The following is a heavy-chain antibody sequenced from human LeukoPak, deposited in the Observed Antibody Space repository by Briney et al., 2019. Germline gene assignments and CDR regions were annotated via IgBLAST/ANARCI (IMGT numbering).Heavy chain of an antibody. CDR2: ISTYNGDT. Sequence: ASVKVSWKASGYTFKNYGISWVRQAPEQGLEWMGWISTYNGDTKHAQKVQGRLTLTADASTSTAYMELRGLRSDDTAVYYCARDPSNTSGWYIWFDFWGQGTLVTVSS. J-gene: IGHJ5*01. V-gene: IGHV1-18*04. CDR1: GYTFKNYG. D-gene: IGHD6-19*01. CDR3: ARDPSNTSGWYIWFDF.